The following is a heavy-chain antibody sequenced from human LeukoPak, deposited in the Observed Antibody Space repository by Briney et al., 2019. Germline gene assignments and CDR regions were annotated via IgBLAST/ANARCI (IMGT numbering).Heavy chain of an antibody. CDR2: ISSNGGST. CDR1: GFTFSSYA. V-gene: IGHV3-64*01. D-gene: IGHD1-26*01. CDR3: ARVCSGSYCLDY. Sequence: PGGSLRLSCAASGFTFSSYAMHWVRQAPGKGLEYVSAISSNGGSTYYANSVKGRFTISRDNSKNTLYLQMGSLRAEDMAVYYCARVCSGSYCLDYWGQGTLVTVSS. J-gene: IGHJ4*02.